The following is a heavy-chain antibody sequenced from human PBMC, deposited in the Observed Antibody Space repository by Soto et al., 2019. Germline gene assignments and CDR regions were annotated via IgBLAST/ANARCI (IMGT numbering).Heavy chain of an antibody. J-gene: IGHJ4*02. Sequence: GGSLRLSCAASGFTFTNVWTTWVRQAPGKGLEWVGRIKSKTDGGTTDYAAPVKGRFTISRDDSENTLYLQMNSLETEDTAVYYCPTGFATMKYWGQGPLVTVSS. CDR2: IKSKTDGGTT. D-gene: IGHD3-22*01. CDR1: GFTFTNVW. V-gene: IGHV3-15*01. CDR3: PTGFATMKY.